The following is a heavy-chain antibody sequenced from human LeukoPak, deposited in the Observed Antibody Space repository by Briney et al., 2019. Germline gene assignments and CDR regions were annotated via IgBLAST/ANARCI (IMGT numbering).Heavy chain of an antibody. CDR1: GYTLTELS. CDR2: FDPEDGET. CDR3: ATDWGDCSGGSCYPEYFQH. Sequence: ASVKVSCKVSGYTLTELSMHWVRQAPGKGLERMGGFDPEDGETIYAQKFQGRVTMTEDTSTDTAYMELSSLRSEDTAVYYCATDWGDCSGGSCYPEYFQHWGQGTLVTVSS. D-gene: IGHD2-15*01. V-gene: IGHV1-24*01. J-gene: IGHJ1*01.